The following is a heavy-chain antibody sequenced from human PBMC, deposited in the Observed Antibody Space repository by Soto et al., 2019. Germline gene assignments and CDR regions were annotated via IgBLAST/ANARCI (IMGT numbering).Heavy chain of an antibody. D-gene: IGHD6-19*01. CDR2: ITSGSTI. CDR1: GFTFSDYY. CDR3: ARAPYSSGWYDYYYGMDV. J-gene: IGHJ6*02. V-gene: IGHV3-11*01. Sequence: PGGSLRLSCAASGFTFSDYYMSWIRQAPGKGLEWVSYITSGSTIYYADSVKGRFTISRDNAKNSLYLQMNSLRAEDTAVYYCARAPYSSGWYDYYYGMDVRGQGTTVTVSS.